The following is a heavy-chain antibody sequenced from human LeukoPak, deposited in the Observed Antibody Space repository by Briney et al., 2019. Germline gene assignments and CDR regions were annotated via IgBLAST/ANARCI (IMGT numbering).Heavy chain of an antibody. CDR3: ARLGEAVVVPAARPFDY. V-gene: IGHV5-51*01. Sequence: GESLKISCKGSGYTITSYWIGWVRQMPGKGLEWMGIIHPGDSDTRYSPSFQGQVNISVDKSISTAYLQWSSLKASDTAMYYCARLGEAVVVPAARPFDYWGQGTLVTVSS. CDR1: GYTITSYW. J-gene: IGHJ4*02. CDR2: IHPGDSDT. D-gene: IGHD2-2*01.